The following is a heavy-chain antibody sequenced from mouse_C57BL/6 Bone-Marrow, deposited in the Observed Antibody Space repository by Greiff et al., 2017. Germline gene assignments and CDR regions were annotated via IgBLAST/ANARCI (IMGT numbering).Heavy chain of an antibody. V-gene: IGHV14-4*01. CDR3: TPHYYAMDY. CDR2: IDPENGDT. CDR1: GFNIKDDY. Sequence: EVQLQQSGAELVRPGASVKLSCTASGFNIKDDYMHWVKQRPEPGLEWIGWIDPENGDTEYASKFQGKATITADTSSNTAYLQLSSLTSEDTAVYYCTPHYYAMDYWGQGTSVTVSS. J-gene: IGHJ4*01.